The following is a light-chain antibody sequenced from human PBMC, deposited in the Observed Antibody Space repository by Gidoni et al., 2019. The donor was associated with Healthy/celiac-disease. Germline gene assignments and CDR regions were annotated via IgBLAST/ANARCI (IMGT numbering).Light chain of an antibody. CDR1: SSDVGGYNY. V-gene: IGLV2-14*01. J-gene: IGLJ1*01. CDR3: NSYTSSSTRV. Sequence: QSALTQPASVSGSPGQSITISCPGTSSDVGGYNYVSWYQQHPGKAPKLMIYEVSNRPSGVSNRFSGSKSGNTASLTISGLQAEDEADYYCNSYTSSSTRVFGTGTKVTVL. CDR2: EVS.